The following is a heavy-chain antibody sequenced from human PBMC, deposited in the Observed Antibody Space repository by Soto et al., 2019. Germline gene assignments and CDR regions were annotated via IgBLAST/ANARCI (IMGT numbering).Heavy chain of an antibody. J-gene: IGHJ5*02. CDR1: GGSISNGDYY. Sequence: SETLSLTCTVSGGSISNGDYYWSWIRQPPGRGLEWIGYIYFSGSTYYNPSLKSRVSISIDTSNNQFSLNVTSVTAADTAVYYCARVVAAAGLWFDPWGQGSLVTVSS. CDR3: ARVVAAAGLWFDP. D-gene: IGHD6-13*01. V-gene: IGHV4-30-4*01. CDR2: IYFSGST.